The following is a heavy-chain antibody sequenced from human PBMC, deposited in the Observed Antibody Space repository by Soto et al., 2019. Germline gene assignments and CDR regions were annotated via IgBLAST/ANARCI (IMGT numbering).Heavy chain of an antibody. CDR2: ISGSGGST. V-gene: IGHV3-23*01. D-gene: IGHD3-16*02. Sequence: GGSLRLYCAASGFTFSSYAMSWVRQAPGKGLEWVSAISGSGGSTYYADSVKGRFTISRDNSKNTLYLQMNSLRAEDTAVYYCAKDTGGYPSLFAYWGQGTLVTVSS. CDR1: GFTFSSYA. CDR3: AKDTGGYPSLFAY. J-gene: IGHJ4*02.